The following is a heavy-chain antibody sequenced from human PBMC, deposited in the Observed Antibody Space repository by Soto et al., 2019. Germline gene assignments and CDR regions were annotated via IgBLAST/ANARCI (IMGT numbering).Heavy chain of an antibody. V-gene: IGHV4-30-2*01. CDR2: IYHSGST. CDR1: GGSISSGGYS. D-gene: IGHD2-2*01. CDR3: ARSYCSSTSCYRYYYYYMDV. J-gene: IGHJ6*03. Sequence: PSETLSLTCAVSGGSISSGGYSWSWIRQPPGKGLEWIGYIYHSGSTYYNPSLKSRVTISVDRSKNQFSLKLSSVTAADTAVYYCARSYCSSTSCYRYYYYYMDVWGKGTTVTVSS.